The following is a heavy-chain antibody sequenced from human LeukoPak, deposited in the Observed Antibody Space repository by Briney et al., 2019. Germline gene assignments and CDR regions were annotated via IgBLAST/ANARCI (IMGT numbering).Heavy chain of an antibody. Sequence: SGGSLRLSCAASGFTFSSYAMHWVRQAPGKGLVWVSVISFDGNNEYYADSVKGRFTISRDNSKNTLYLQMNSLRAEDTAVYYCARGGGYSTSALDWFDPWGQGTLVTVSS. V-gene: IGHV3-30-3*01. CDR3: ARGGGYSTSALDWFDP. CDR1: GFTFSSYA. J-gene: IGHJ5*02. CDR2: ISFDGNNE. D-gene: IGHD6-6*01.